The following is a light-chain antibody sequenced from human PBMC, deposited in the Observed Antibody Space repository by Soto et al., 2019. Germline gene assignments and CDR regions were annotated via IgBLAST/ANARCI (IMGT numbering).Light chain of an antibody. Sequence: EIVLTQSPGTLSLSPGERATLSCRASQSVSSYYLAWYQQKPGQAPRLLIYGASIRATGIPDRFSGSGSGTDFTLTISRLEPEDFAVYYCQQYGNSPQTFGQGTKVDNK. CDR1: QSVSSYY. V-gene: IGKV3-20*01. CDR3: QQYGNSPQT. J-gene: IGKJ1*01. CDR2: GAS.